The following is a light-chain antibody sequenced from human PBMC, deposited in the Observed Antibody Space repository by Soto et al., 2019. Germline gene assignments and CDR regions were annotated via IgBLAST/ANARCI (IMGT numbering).Light chain of an antibody. CDR2: GAS. J-gene: IGKJ1*01. V-gene: IGKV3-20*01. CDR3: QQFGSSLPWT. CDR1: QSISSIY. Sequence: EIVLTQSPGTLSLSPGERATLSCRASQSISSIYLAWYQQRPGQAPRLLIYGASRRAPGIPDRFSGSGSGTDFTLTISRLEPEDFAVYYCQQFGSSLPWTFGQGTKVEIK.